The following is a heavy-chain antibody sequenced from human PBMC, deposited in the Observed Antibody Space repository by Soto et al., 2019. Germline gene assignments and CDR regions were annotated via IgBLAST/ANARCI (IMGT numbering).Heavy chain of an antibody. V-gene: IGHV4-34*01. D-gene: IGHD3-10*01. J-gene: IGHJ3*02. CDR2: INHSGST. CDR3: ARNIVLIWFGDSSSGAFDI. Sequence: GTLALISGVYGRPFRGYDWSGIRQPPGKGLEWIGEINHSGSTNYNPSLKSRVTISVDTSKNQFSLKLSSVTAADTAVYYCARNIVLIWFGDSSSGAFDIWGQGTMVTVSS. CDR1: GRPFRGYD.